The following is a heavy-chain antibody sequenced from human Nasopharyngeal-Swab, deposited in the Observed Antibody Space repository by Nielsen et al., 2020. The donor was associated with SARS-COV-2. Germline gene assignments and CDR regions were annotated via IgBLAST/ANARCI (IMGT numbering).Heavy chain of an antibody. CDR1: GFTFSSYA. V-gene: IGHV3-23*01. CDR3: AKVGGGYSYGYYYYYMDV. Sequence: GESLKISCAASGFTFSSYAMSWVRQAPGKGLEWVSAISGSGGSTYYAASVKGRFTISRDNSKNTLYLQMNSLRAEDTAVYYCAKVGGGYSYGYYYYYMDVWGKGTTVTVSS. D-gene: IGHD5-18*01. J-gene: IGHJ6*03. CDR2: ISGSGGST.